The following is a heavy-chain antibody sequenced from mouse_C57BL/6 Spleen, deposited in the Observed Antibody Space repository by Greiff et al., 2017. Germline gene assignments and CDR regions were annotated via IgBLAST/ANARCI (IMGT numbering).Heavy chain of an antibody. V-gene: IGHV1-18*01. Sequence: EVQLQQSGPELVKPGASVKIPCKASGYTFTDYNMDWVKQSHGKSLEWIGDINPNNGGTNYNQKFKGKATLTVDKSSSTADMELRSLTSEDTAVYYCARAHGYYFDYWGQGTTLTVSS. CDR2: INPNNGGT. J-gene: IGHJ2*01. CDR3: ARAHGYYFDY. CDR1: GYTFTDYN. D-gene: IGHD2-2*01.